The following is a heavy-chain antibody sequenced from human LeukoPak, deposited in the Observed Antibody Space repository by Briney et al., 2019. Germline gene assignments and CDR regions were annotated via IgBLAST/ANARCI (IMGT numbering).Heavy chain of an antibody. Sequence: KVGESLKISCKGSGYSFTSYWIGWVRQMPGKGLEWLGIIYPGDSDTRYSPSFQGQVTISADKSISTAYLQWSSLKASDAAMYYCARRQWLPESPTVWAFDIWGQGTMVTVSS. D-gene: IGHD5-12*01. CDR2: IYPGDSDT. V-gene: IGHV5-51*01. CDR1: GYSFTSYW. CDR3: ARRQWLPESPTVWAFDI. J-gene: IGHJ3*02.